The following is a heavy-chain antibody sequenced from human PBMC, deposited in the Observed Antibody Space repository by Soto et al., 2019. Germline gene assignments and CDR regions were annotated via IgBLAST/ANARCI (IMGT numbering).Heavy chain of an antibody. Sequence: QVQLQESGPGLVKPSQTLSLTCTVSGGSISSGGYYWSWIRQHPGKGLEWIGYIYYSGSTYYNPSLKSRVTISVDTSKNQFSLKLSSVTAADTAVYYCAREVVVVPAANEKRWGMDVWGQGTTVTVSS. V-gene: IGHV4-31*03. D-gene: IGHD2-2*01. CDR3: AREVVVVPAANEKRWGMDV. CDR1: GGSISSGGYY. J-gene: IGHJ6*02. CDR2: IYYSGST.